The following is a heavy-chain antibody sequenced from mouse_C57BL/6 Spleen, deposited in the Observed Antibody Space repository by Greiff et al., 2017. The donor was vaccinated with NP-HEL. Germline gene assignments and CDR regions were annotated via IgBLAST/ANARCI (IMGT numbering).Heavy chain of an antibody. J-gene: IGHJ2*01. CDR3: ARDRRDYGKYYCDY. CDR1: GFTFSSYA. V-gene: IGHV5-4*01. Sequence: EVKLVESGGGLVKPGGSLKLSCAASGFTFSSYAMSWVRQTPEKRLEWVATISDGGSYTYYPDNVKGRFTISRDNAKNNLYLQMSHLKSEDTAMYYCARDRRDYGKYYCDYWGQGTTLTVSS. D-gene: IGHD2-4*01. CDR2: ISDGGSYT.